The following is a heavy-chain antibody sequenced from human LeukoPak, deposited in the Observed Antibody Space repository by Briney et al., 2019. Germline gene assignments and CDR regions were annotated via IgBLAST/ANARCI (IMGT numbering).Heavy chain of an antibody. Sequence: MSSETLSLTCTVSGGSISSYYWSWTRQPPGKGLEWIGYIYYSGSTNYNPSLKSRVTISVDTPKNQFSLKLSSVTAADTAVYYCARARLVWGSYRYDAFDIWGQGTMVTVSS. J-gene: IGHJ3*02. V-gene: IGHV4-59*01. CDR3: ARARLVWGSYRYDAFDI. CDR2: IYYSGST. CDR1: GGSISSYY. D-gene: IGHD3-16*02.